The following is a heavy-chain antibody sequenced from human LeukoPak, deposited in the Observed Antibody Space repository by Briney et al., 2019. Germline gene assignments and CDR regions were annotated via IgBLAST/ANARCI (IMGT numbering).Heavy chain of an antibody. CDR3: ASDLTKYSSNHY. V-gene: IGHV3-7*01. J-gene: IGHJ4*02. D-gene: IGHD6-13*01. Sequence: PGGSLRLSCAASGFTFSTYWMSWARQAPGKGPEWVAYIKQDGSEKDYVDSVKGRFTISRDNAKNSLYLQMNSLRAEDTAVYYCASDLTKYSSNHYWGQGTLVTVSS. CDR1: GFTFSTYW. CDR2: IKQDGSEK.